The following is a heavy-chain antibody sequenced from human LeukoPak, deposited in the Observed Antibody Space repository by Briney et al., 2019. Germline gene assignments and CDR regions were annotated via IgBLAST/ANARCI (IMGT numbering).Heavy chain of an antibody. V-gene: IGHV3-21*01. D-gene: IGHD3-10*01. CDR3: ARDRRTGGYMDV. CDR1: GFTFSSYG. J-gene: IGHJ6*03. Sequence: TGGSLRLSCAASGFTFSSYGMHWVRQAPGKGLEWVSSISSSSSYIYYADSVKGRFTISRDNAKNSLYLQMNSLRAEDTAVYYCARDRRTGGYMDVWGKGTTVTVSS. CDR2: ISSSSSYI.